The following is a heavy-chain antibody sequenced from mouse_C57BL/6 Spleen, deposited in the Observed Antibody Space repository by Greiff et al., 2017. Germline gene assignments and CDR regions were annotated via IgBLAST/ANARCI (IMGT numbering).Heavy chain of an antibody. D-gene: IGHD1-1*01. Sequence: EVHLVESGGGLVKPGGSLKLSCAASGFTFSSYTMSWVRQTPEKRLEWVATIRGGGGNTYYPDSVKGRFTISRDNAKNTLYLQMSSLRSEDTALYYCARSYYYGSSSFAYWGQGTLVTVSA. CDR1: GFTFSSYT. CDR3: ARSYYYGSSSFAY. J-gene: IGHJ3*01. CDR2: IRGGGGNT. V-gene: IGHV5-9*01.